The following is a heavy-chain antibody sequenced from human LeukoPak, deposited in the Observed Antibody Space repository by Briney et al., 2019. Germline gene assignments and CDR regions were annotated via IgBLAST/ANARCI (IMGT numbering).Heavy chain of an antibody. D-gene: IGHD5-18*01. CDR1: GFSLSTSGMR. V-gene: IGHV2-70*04. CDR3: ARISPGYSYGYYYFDY. J-gene: IGHJ4*02. Sequence: SGPALVKPTQTLTLTCTFSGFSLSTSGMRVSWIRRPPGKALEWLARIDWDDDKFYSTSLKTRLTISKDTSKNQVVLTMTNMDPVDTATYYCARISPGYSYGYYYFDYWGQGTLVTVSS. CDR2: IDWDDDK.